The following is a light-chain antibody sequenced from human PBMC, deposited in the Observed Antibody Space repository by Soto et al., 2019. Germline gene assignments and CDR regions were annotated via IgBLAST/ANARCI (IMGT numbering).Light chain of an antibody. CDR2: HTS. V-gene: IGKV3D-15*01. J-gene: IGKJ5*01. Sequence: EVIMTQSPATLSVSPGERATLSCRASQTVSNHLALYQQKNGQAPRLLIYHTSIRATGIPTSFSGSGSGTEFILTISSLQSEDFAVYYCQQYHTWPPSTTFGQGTRLEIK. CDR1: QTVSNH. CDR3: QQYHTWPPSTT.